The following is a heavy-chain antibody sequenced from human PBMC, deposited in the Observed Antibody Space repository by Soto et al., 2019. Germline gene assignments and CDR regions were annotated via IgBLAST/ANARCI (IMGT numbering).Heavy chain of an antibody. CDR3: ARHFWGQYHFDY. CDR2: IYYSGST. Sequence: SETLSLTCTVSGGSITSYYWSWIRQAPGKGLEWIGYIYYSGSTNYNSSLKSRVTISLDTPKNQFSLKLSSVTAADTAVYYCARHFWGQYHFDYWGQGTLVTVSS. D-gene: IGHD2-2*01. CDR1: GGSITSYY. J-gene: IGHJ4*02. V-gene: IGHV4-59*08.